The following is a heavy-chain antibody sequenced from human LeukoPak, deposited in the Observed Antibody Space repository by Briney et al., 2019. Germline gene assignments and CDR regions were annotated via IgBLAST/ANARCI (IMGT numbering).Heavy chain of an antibody. CDR1: GFTFSIYG. Sequence: GGSLRLSCGASGFTFSIYGMGWVRQAPGKGLEWVSGISGSGGSTYYADSVKGRFTISRDNSKNTLYLQMNSLRAEDTAVYYCAKGGLASWYYWGQGTLVTVSS. D-gene: IGHD1-1*01. V-gene: IGHV3-23*01. J-gene: IGHJ4*02. CDR3: AKGGLASWYY. CDR2: ISGSGGST.